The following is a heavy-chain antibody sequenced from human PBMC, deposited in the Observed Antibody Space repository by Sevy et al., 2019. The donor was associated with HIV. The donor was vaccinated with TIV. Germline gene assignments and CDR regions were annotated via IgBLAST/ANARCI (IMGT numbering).Heavy chain of an antibody. D-gene: IGHD3-10*01. Sequence: ASVKVYCKASGGIFRSNAISWVRQAPGQGLEWMGGIIAVFGTTHYEQKFQGRATTTPDESRSTAYLVLSSLKSEETGVYYCARDKNYYVSGSFDYWGQGSQVTVSS. J-gene: IGHJ4*01. V-gene: IGHV1-69*13. CDR2: IIAVFGTT. CDR1: GGIFRSNA. CDR3: ARDKNYYVSGSFDY.